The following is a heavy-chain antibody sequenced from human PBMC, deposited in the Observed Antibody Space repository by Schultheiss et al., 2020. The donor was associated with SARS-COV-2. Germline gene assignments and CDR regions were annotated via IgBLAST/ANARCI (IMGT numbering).Heavy chain of an antibody. Sequence: SETLSLTCTVSGGSISSYYWSWIRQPPGKGLEWIGYIYYSGSTNYNPSLKSRVTISVDTSKNQFSLKLSSVTAADTAVYYCARPWGIAARLPFDYWGQGTLVNVAS. CDR2: IYYSGST. CDR3: ARPWGIAARLPFDY. V-gene: IGHV4-59*12. D-gene: IGHD6-6*01. J-gene: IGHJ4*02. CDR1: GGSISSYY.